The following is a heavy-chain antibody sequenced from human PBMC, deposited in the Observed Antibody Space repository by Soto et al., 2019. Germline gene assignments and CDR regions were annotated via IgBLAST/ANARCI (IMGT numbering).Heavy chain of an antibody. CDR2: ISHDGNKE. Sequence: QLVESGGDVVQPGRSLRLSCAASGFTFSNYGIHWVRQAPGKGLEWVAVISHDGNKEYYADSVKGRFTVSRDNSKKTVYLQMNSLRAEDTAMYYCAKVVPSINILWGFDHWGPGTLVTVSS. J-gene: IGHJ4*02. D-gene: IGHD2-21*01. CDR1: GFTFSNYG. CDR3: AKVVPSINILWGFDH. V-gene: IGHV3-30*18.